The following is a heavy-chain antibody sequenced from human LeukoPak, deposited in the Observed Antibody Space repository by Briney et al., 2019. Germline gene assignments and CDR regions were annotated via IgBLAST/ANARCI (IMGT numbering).Heavy chain of an antibody. V-gene: IGHV4-39*01. Sequence: PSETLSLTCTVSGGSISSSSYYWGWIRQPPGKGLEWIGSIYYSGSTYYNPSLKSRVTISVDTPKNQFSLKLSSVTAADTAVYYCAKGYCSSTSCAAWYFDYWGQGTLVTASS. D-gene: IGHD2-2*01. CDR1: GGSISSSSYY. CDR3: AKGYCSSTSCAAWYFDY. CDR2: IYYSGST. J-gene: IGHJ4*02.